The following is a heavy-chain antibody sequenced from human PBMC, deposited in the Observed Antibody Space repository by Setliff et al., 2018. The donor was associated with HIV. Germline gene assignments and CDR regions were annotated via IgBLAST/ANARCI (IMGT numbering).Heavy chain of an antibody. CDR1: GGSFSGYY. CDR2: VYNTGRT. Sequence: SETLSLTCAVYGGSFSGYYWGWIRQPPGKGLEWVATVYNTGRTFYNPSLQSRFTISIDTSRHQFSLKVTSVTAADTAVYYCARHTTWFSGYFDNWGQGALVTVSS. V-gene: IGHV4-34*01. CDR3: ARHTTWFSGYFDN. J-gene: IGHJ4*02. D-gene: IGHD3-10*01.